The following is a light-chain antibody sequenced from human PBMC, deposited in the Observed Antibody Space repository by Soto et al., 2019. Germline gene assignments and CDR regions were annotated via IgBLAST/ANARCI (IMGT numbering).Light chain of an antibody. CDR1: SSNIGSHA. CDR3: GTWDSSLSAWV. J-gene: IGLJ3*02. Sequence: QSVLTQPPSVSAAPGQRVTISCSGSSSNIGSHAVSWYQHLPGTAPKYVIYDNDKRPSGIPDRCSGSRSGTSATLGITGLQTGDEADYYCGTWDSSLSAWVFGGGTKLTVL. CDR2: DND. V-gene: IGLV1-51*01.